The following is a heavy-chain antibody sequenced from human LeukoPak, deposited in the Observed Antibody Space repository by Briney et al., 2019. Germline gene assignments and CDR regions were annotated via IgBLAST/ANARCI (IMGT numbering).Heavy chain of an antibody. V-gene: IGHV4-59*01. J-gene: IGHJ3*02. CDR2: IYYSGST. CDR1: GGSISSYY. CDR3: ARGIRYFDSPGAFDI. Sequence: SGTLSLTCTVSGGSISSYYWSWIRQPPGKGLEWIGYIYYSGSTNYNPSLKSRVTISVDTSKNQFSLKLSSVTAADTAVYYGARGIRYFDSPGAFDIWGQGTMVTVSS. D-gene: IGHD3-9*01.